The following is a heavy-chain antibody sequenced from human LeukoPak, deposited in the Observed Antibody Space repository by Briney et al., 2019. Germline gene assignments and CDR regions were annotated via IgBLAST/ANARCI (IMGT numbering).Heavy chain of an antibody. Sequence: SETLSLTCTVSGGSISSSTYYWGWIRQPPGKGLEWIGSIHYGGSTYYNPSLKSRVTISVDRSKNQFSLKLSSVTAADTAVYYCARALLGAYCSSTSCPYYFDYWGQGTLVTVSS. V-gene: IGHV4-39*07. CDR2: IHYGGST. J-gene: IGHJ4*02. D-gene: IGHD2-2*01. CDR1: GGSISSSTYY. CDR3: ARALLGAYCSSTSCPYYFDY.